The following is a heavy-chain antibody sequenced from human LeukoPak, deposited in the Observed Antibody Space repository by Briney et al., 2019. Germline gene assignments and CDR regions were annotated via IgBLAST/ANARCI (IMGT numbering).Heavy chain of an antibody. CDR3: AREGAGGFDY. CDR1: GGSFSGYY. CDR2: INHSGST. Sequence: SETLSLTCAVYGGSFSGYYWSWIRQPPGKELEWNGEINHSGSTNYNPSLKSRVTISVDTSKNQFSLKLSSVTAADTAVYYCAREGAGGFDYWGQGTLVTVSS. J-gene: IGHJ4*02. V-gene: IGHV4-34*01. D-gene: IGHD1-26*01.